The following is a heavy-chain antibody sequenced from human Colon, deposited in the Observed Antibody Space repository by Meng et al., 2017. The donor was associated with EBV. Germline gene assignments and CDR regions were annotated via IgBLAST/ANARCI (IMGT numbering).Heavy chain of an antibody. V-gene: IGHV4-34*12. CDR3: GRDQGRELINH. Sequence: QVQLQQWGAGLLKPSXTLSLTCAVNGGSLSGAYWNWIRQPPGKGLEWIGEIIHGGSPSYNPSLKSRVTISIDTSKNQFYLSLFSVTAADTAVYYCGRDQGRELINHWGQGTLVTVSS. J-gene: IGHJ4*02. CDR1: GGSLSGAY. D-gene: IGHD1-7*01. CDR2: IIHGGSP.